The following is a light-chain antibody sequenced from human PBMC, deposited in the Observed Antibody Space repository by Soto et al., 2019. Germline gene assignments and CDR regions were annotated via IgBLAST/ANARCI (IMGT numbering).Light chain of an antibody. Sequence: EIVLTQSPATLSLSPGERATRACRASQSVSIYIAWYQQKPGQAPRLLIYDASNRVIGIPARFSGSGSGTDFSLTISSLEPEDFAVYYCQQRSSWPLTFGGGTKVEIK. V-gene: IGKV3-11*01. CDR3: QQRSSWPLT. CDR2: DAS. CDR1: QSVSIY. J-gene: IGKJ4*01.